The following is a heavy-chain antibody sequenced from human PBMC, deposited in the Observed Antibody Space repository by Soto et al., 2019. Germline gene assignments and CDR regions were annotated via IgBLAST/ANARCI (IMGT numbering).Heavy chain of an antibody. CDR2: IYSGGST. J-gene: IGHJ4*02. D-gene: IGHD3-22*01. CDR3: ARAGFGYYYDSSGYYLDY. Sequence: EVQLVESGGGLIQPGGSLRLSCAASGFTVSSNYMSWVRQAPGKGLEWVSVIYSGGSTYYADSVKGRFTISRDNSKNTLYLQMNSLRAEDTAVYYCARAGFGYYYDSSGYYLDYWGQGTLVTVSS. CDR1: GFTVSSNY. V-gene: IGHV3-53*01.